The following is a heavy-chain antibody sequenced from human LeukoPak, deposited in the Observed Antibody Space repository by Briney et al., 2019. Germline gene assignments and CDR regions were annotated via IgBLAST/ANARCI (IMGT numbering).Heavy chain of an antibody. J-gene: IGHJ4*02. CDR3: ARVTLRYYYGSWGMDV. CDR2: IYHGGNT. V-gene: IGHV4-4*02. D-gene: IGHD3-10*01. CDR1: GGSVISSSW. Sequence: SETLSLTCAVSGGSVISSSWWSWVRQSPGKGLEWIGEIYHGGNTNYNPSLKSRVTISVDKSKNQFSLNLTSVTAADTAVYYCARVTLRYYYGSWGMDVWGQGTLVTVSS.